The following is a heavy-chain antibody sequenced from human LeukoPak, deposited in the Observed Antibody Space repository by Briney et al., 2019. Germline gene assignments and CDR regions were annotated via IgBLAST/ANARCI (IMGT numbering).Heavy chain of an antibody. CDR3: TSLVVPAAPSSQGGSDY. Sequence: SETLSLTCTVSGYSISSGYYWGWIRQPPGKGLEWIGSIYHSGSTYYNPSLKSRVTISVDTSKNQFSLKLSSVTAADTAVYYCTSLVVPAAPSSQGGSDYWGQGTLVTVSS. V-gene: IGHV4-38-2*02. J-gene: IGHJ4*02. CDR1: GYSISSGYY. CDR2: IYHSGST. D-gene: IGHD2-2*01.